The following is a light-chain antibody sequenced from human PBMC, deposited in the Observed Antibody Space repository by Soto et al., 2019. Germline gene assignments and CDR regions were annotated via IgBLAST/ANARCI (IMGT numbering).Light chain of an antibody. CDR3: QQYNNWPRT. Sequence: QTPGTLSLSPGERAPLSCRASQSVSSNLAWYQQKPGQAPRPLIYGASTRATGIPARFSGSGSGTEFTLTISSLQSEDFAVYYCQQYNNWPRTFGQGSMVDVK. CDR1: QSVSSN. V-gene: IGKV3-15*01. J-gene: IGKJ1*01. CDR2: GAS.